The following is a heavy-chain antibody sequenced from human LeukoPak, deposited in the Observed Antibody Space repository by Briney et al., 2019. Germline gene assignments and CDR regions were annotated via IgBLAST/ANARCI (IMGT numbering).Heavy chain of an antibody. CDR3: ARDSGSGSYSGY. J-gene: IGHJ4*02. V-gene: IGHV3-23*01. CDR2: ISGSGGST. CDR1: GFTFSSYA. Sequence: PGRSLRLSCAASGFTFSSYAMSWVRQAPGKGLEWVSAISGSGGSTYYADSVKGRFTISRDNSKNTLYLQMNSLRAEDTAVYYCARDSGSGSYSGYWGLGTLVTVSS. D-gene: IGHD3-10*01.